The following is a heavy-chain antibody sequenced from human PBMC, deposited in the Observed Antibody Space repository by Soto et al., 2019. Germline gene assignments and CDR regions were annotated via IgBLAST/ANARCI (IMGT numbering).Heavy chain of an antibody. D-gene: IGHD6-19*01. CDR1: GGTFSSYA. CDR3: ARVFGDSSGWYGHFDY. Sequence: SVKVSCKASGGTFSSYAISWVRQAPGQGLEWMGGIIPIFGTANYAQKFQGRVTITADESTSTAYMELSSLRSEDTAVYYCARVFGDSSGWYGHFDYWGQGTLVTVSS. V-gene: IGHV1-69*13. CDR2: IIPIFGTA. J-gene: IGHJ4*02.